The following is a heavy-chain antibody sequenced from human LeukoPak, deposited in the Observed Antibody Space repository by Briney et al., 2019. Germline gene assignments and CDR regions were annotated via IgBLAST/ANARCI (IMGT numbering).Heavy chain of an antibody. CDR1: GFSFSSRGVG. Sequence: ESGPTLVNPTQTLTLTCTFSGFSFSSRGVGVGWIRQPPGKALEWLALIYWEDDQRYSPSLKRRLTITKDTSKNQVVLTMTNMDPVDTATYYCAHRPDSYGFWTDAFDIWGQGTMVTVSS. V-gene: IGHV2-5*02. J-gene: IGHJ3*02. CDR3: AHRPDSYGFWTDAFDI. D-gene: IGHD5-18*01. CDR2: IYWEDDQ.